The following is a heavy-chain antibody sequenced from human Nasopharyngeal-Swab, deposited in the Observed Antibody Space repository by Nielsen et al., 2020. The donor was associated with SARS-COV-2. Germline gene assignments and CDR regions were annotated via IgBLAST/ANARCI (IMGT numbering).Heavy chain of an antibody. J-gene: IGHJ4*02. D-gene: IGHD1-26*01. CDR1: GFTFSSHG. V-gene: IGHV3-33*01. CDR2: IWSDGSNK. Sequence: GGSLRLSCAASGFTFSSHGMHWVRQAPGKGLEWVAVIWSDGSNKIYTDSVKGRFTFSRDNSKNTLYLQMNSLRAEDTAVYYCARDGMGGYPLYSFGSWGQGTLVTVSS. CDR3: ARDGMGGYPLYSFGS.